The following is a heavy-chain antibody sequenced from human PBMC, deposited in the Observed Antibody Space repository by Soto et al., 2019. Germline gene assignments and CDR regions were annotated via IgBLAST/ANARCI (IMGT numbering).Heavy chain of an antibody. J-gene: IGHJ3*02. CDR1: GGTFSSYA. V-gene: IGHV1-69*13. D-gene: IGHD3-22*01. CDR3: ARDGHYDSSDAFEI. CDR2: IIPIFGTA. Sequence: SVKVSCKASGGTFSSYAISWVRQAPGQGLEWMGGIIPIFGTANYAQKFQGRVTITADESTSTAYMELSSLRSEDTAVYYCARDGHYDSSDAFEIWGQGTMVTVS.